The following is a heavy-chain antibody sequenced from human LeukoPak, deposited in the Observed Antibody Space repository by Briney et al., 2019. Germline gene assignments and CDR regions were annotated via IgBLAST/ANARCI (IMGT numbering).Heavy chain of an antibody. D-gene: IGHD2-15*01. Sequence: GASVKVSCKASGYTFTGYYMHWVRQAPGQGLEWMGWINPNSGGTNYAQKFQGWVTMTRDTSISTAYMELSRLRSDDTAVYYCARSNCSGGSYYPSYYYYYGMDVWGQGTTVTVSS. CDR1: GYTFTGYY. CDR2: INPNSGGT. J-gene: IGHJ6*02. V-gene: IGHV1-2*04. CDR3: ARSNCSGGSYYPSYYYYYGMDV.